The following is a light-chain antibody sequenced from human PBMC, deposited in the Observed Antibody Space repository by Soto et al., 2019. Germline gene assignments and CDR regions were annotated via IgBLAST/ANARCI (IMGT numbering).Light chain of an antibody. CDR1: QSVNRK. Sequence: EIQMTQSPSTLSVSPGERATLSCRASQSVNRKLAWYQQRPGQAPKLLIYGASGRGTGIPARFSGSGSGTEFTLTISSLQSEDFAVYYCQQYCSYPLTFGQGTKVDIK. V-gene: IGKV3-15*01. CDR2: GAS. J-gene: IGKJ4*01. CDR3: QQYCSYPLT.